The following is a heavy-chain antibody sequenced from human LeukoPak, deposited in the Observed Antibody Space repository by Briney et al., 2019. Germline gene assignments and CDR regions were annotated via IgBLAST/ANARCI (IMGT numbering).Heavy chain of an antibody. J-gene: IGHJ4*02. CDR3: ARQTGLGLFILP. D-gene: IGHD3/OR15-3a*01. CDR2: MNHSGTT. V-gene: IGHV4-34*01. Sequence: SETLSLTCAVFGGSFSGYFWSWIRQPPGKGLEWIGEMNHSGTTNSNPSLKSRVIISVDTSKNQFSLKLSSVTAADTAVYYCARQTGLGLFILPGGQGTLVTVSS. CDR1: GGSFSGYF.